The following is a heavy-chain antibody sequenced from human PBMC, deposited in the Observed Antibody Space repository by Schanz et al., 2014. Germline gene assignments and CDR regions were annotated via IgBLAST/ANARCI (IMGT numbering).Heavy chain of an antibody. CDR3: GSLLNYGSNTDL. V-gene: IGHV1-69*02. CDR1: GGTLSAYP. J-gene: IGHJ4*02. CDR2: IIPSLDVA. D-gene: IGHD3-10*01. Sequence: QVQLVQSGAEVKKPGSSVKVSCKASGGTLSAYPISWVRQAPGQGLEWMGRIIPSLDVANYAQRVQGRLTVSADKTMSTAYMKLSGVQSEDTALYFCGSLLNYGSNTDLWGQGTLVTVSS.